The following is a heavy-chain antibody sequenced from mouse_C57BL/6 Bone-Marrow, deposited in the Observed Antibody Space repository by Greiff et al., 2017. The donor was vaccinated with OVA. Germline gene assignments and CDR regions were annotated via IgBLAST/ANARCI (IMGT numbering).Heavy chain of an antibody. CDR1: GFSLTSYA. D-gene: IGHD2-4*01. V-gene: IGHV2-9-1*01. J-gene: IGHJ4*01. CDR3: DRKYPPIYYDSYCAMDY. CDR2: IWTGGGT. Sequence: VQLQESGPGLVAPSQSLSITCTVSGFSLTSYAISWVRQPPGKGLEWLGVIWTGGGTTYNSALKSRLSISKDNSKSQVFLKMNSLQTHDTDRYYCDRKYPPIYYDSYCAMDYWGQGTSVTVSS.